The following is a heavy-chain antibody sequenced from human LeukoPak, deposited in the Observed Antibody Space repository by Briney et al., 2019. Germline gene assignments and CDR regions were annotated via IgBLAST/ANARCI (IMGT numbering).Heavy chain of an antibody. V-gene: IGHV1-69*13. J-gene: IGHJ4*02. CDR1: GGTFSSYA. CDR3: ARGSLTVLFDY. D-gene: IGHD4-17*01. Sequence: GASVKVSCKASGGTFSSYAISWVRQAPGQGLEWMGGIIPIFGTANYAQKFQGRVTITADESTSTAYMELSSLRSDDTAVYYCARGSLTVLFDYWGQGTLVTVSS. CDR2: IIPIFGTA.